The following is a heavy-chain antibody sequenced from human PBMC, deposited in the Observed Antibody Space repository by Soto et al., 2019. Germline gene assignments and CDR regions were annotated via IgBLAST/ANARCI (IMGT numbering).Heavy chain of an antibody. D-gene: IGHD3-16*01. Sequence: EVQLVESGGGLVQPGGSLRLSCAASGFTFSSHWMHWVRQAPGTGLVWVSRINGDGSSTTYADSVKGRFTISRDAANSRLDLQLNGLRADDTAVYYWARGLEELGKPTVIWCQGTVVTVSS. CDR2: INGDGSST. V-gene: IGHV3-74*01. CDR3: ARGLEELGKPTVI. CDR1: GFTFSSHW. J-gene: IGHJ3*02.